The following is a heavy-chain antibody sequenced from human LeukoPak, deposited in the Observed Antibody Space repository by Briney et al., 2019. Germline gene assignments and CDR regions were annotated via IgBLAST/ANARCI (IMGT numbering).Heavy chain of an antibody. CDR2: ISSSSSYI. J-gene: IGHJ4*02. Sequence: GGSLRLSCAASGFTFSSYSMNWVRQAPGKGLEWVSCISSSSSYIYYADSVKGRFTISRDNAKNSLYLQMNSLRAEDTAVYYCARFPTYYYDSSGNPFDYWGQGTLVTVSS. CDR1: GFTFSSYS. V-gene: IGHV3-21*01. CDR3: ARFPTYYYDSSGNPFDY. D-gene: IGHD3-22*01.